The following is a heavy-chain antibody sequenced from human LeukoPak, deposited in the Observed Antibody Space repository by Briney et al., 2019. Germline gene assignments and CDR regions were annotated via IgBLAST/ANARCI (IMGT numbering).Heavy chain of an antibody. D-gene: IGHD3/OR15-3a*01. CDR3: ARHLRWRTSFSPFDY. Sequence: PSETLSLTCAVYGGSFSGYYWSWIRQPLGKGLEWTGEINHSENTDYNPSLKSRVTISVDTSKNQLSLKLSSVTAADTAVYYCARHLRWRTSFSPFDYWGQGTLVTVSS. CDR2: INHSENT. V-gene: IGHV4-34*01. J-gene: IGHJ4*02. CDR1: GGSFSGYY.